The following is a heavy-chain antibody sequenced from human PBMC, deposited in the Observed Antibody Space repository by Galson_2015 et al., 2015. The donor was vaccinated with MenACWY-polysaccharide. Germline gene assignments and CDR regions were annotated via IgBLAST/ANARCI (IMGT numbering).Heavy chain of an antibody. V-gene: IGHV3-30-3*01. J-gene: IGHJ6*02. CDR3: ARDYCSRTSCYGLDV. CDR1: GFTLNSYA. D-gene: IGHD2-2*01. Sequence: SLRLSCAASGFTLNSYAMHWVRQAPGKGLKWVAVISYDETNKYYADSVKGRFTISRDNSKNTLYLQMNSLRAEDAAVYYCARDYCSRTSCYGLDVWGQGTTVIVSS. CDR2: ISYDETNK.